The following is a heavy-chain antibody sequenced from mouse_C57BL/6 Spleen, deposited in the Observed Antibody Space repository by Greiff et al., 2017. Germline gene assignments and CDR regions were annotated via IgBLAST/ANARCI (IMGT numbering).Heavy chain of an antibody. D-gene: IGHD2-4*01. J-gene: IGHJ3*01. Sequence: EVQRVESGGGLVQPKGSLKLSCAASGFSFNTYAMNWVRQAPGKGLEWVARIRSKSNNYATYYADSVKDRFTISRDDSESMLYLQMNNLKTEDTAMYYCVRHYDYGFAYWGQGTLVTVSA. CDR3: VRHYDYGFAY. CDR1: GFSFNTYA. CDR2: IRSKSNNYAT. V-gene: IGHV10-1*01.